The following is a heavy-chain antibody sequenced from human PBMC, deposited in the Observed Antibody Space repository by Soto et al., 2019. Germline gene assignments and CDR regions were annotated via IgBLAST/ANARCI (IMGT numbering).Heavy chain of an antibody. CDR3: ANPRYGDYPTCIDY. CDR1: GFTFSSYA. J-gene: IGHJ4*02. CDR2: ISGSGGST. D-gene: IGHD4-17*01. Sequence: EVQLLESGGGLVQPGGSLRLSCAASGFTFSSYAMSWVRQAPEKGLEWVSAISGSGGSTYYADSVKGRFTISRDNSKNTLYLQMNSLRAEDTAVYYCANPRYGDYPTCIDYWGQGTLVTVSS. V-gene: IGHV3-23*01.